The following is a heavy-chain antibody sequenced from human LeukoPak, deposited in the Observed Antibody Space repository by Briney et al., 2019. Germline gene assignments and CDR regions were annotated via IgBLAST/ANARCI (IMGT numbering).Heavy chain of an antibody. V-gene: IGHV4-59*01. CDR3: ARGGLFWLDP. J-gene: IGHJ5*02. Sequence: SETLSLTCTVSGGSISSYYWSWIRQPPGKGLEWIGYIYYSGSTNYNPSLKSRVTISVDTSKNQFSLKLSSVIAADTAVYYCARGGLFWLDPWGQGTLVTVSS. CDR1: GGSISSYY. D-gene: IGHD3-16*01. CDR2: IYYSGST.